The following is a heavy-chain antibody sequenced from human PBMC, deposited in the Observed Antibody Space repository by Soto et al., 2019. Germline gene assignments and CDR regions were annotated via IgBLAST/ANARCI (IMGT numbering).Heavy chain of an antibody. CDR1: GFTCDDNA. J-gene: IGHJ6*02. Sequence: LKGTSAASGFTCDDNAMHWVRQAPGKGLEWVSGISWNSGSIGYADSVKGRFTISRDNAKNSLYLQMNSLRAEDTALYYCAKDRRAFTIFGVVIIPSLMGVWGPGTTVTVS. CDR2: ISWNSGSI. CDR3: AKDRRAFTIFGVVIIPSLMGV. V-gene: IGHV3-9*01. D-gene: IGHD3-3*01.